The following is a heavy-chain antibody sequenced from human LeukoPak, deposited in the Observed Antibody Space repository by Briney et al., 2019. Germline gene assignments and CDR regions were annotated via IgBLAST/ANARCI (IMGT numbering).Heavy chain of an antibody. CDR1: GGTFSSYA. V-gene: IGHV1-69*13. D-gene: IGHD3-22*01. CDR2: IIPTFGTA. CDR3: ASGYYYDSSGYRTKYYFDY. Sequence: ASVKVSCKASGGTFSSYAISWVRQAPGQGPEWMGGIIPTFGTANYAQKFQGRVTITADESTSTAYMELSSLRSEDTAVYYCASGYYYDSSGYRTKYYFDYWGQGTLVAVSS. J-gene: IGHJ4*02.